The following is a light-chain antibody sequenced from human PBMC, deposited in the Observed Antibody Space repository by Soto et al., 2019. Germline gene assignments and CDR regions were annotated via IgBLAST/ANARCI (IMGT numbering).Light chain of an antibody. CDR1: QTISNW. CDR3: QHYNSYSEA. Sequence: DIQMTQSPSTLSASVGARVPITCRAGQTISNWLAWYQQKPGKAPNLLIYDASSLKSGVPSRFSGSGSGTEFTLTISSLQPDDFATYYCQHYNSYSEAFGQGTKVDIK. CDR2: DAS. J-gene: IGKJ1*01. V-gene: IGKV1-5*01.